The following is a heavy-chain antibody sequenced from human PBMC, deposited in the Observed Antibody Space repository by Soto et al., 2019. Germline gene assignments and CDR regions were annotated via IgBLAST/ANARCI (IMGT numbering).Heavy chain of an antibody. CDR3: ARRWLRSRSWLAQHYYYGMDV. J-gene: IGHJ6*02. V-gene: IGHV3-72*01. CDR2: TRNKANSYTT. D-gene: IGHD5-12*01. CDR1: GFTFSDHY. Sequence: EVQLVESGGGLVQPGGSLRLSCAASGFTFSDHYMDWVRQAPGKGLEWVGRTRNKANSYTTEYAASVKGRFTISRDDSNNSLYLQMNSLKTEDTAVYYCARRWLRSRSWLAQHYYYGMDVWGQGTTVTVSS.